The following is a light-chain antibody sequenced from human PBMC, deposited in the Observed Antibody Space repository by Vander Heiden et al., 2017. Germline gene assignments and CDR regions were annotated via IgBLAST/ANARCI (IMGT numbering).Light chain of an antibody. Sequence: DIVMTQSPDPLAVSLGERATINCKSSQSVLYSSNNKNYLAWYQQKPGQPPKLLIYWASTRESGVPDRFSGSGSGTDFTLTISSLQAEDVAVYYCQQDASTPQTFGPGTKVEIK. J-gene: IGKJ2*01. CDR1: QSVLYSSNNKNY. V-gene: IGKV4-1*01. CDR3: QQDASTPQT. CDR2: WAS.